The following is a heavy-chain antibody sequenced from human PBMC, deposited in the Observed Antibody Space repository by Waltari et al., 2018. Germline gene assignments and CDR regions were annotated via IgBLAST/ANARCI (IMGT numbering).Heavy chain of an antibody. Sequence: QLPLQESGTGLVKPSETLSLACTVSVGSVSSNSYYWGWIRQPPGKGLEWIGSIYYSGSTYYNPSLKSRVTISVDTSKNQFSLKLSSVTAADTAVYYCARADNYYGSSAFDIWGQGTMVTVSS. CDR3: ARADNYYGSSAFDI. J-gene: IGHJ3*02. V-gene: IGHV4-39*07. CDR1: VGSVSSNSYY. CDR2: IYYSGST. D-gene: IGHD3-10*01.